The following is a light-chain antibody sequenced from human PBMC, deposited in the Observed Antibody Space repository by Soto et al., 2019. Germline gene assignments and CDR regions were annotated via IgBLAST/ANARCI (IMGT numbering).Light chain of an antibody. CDR1: QGISNY. J-gene: IGKJ5*01. CDR2: AAS. V-gene: IGKV1-27*01. Sequence: DIQMTQSPSSLSASVGDRVTITCRASQGISNYLAWYQQKPGKVPKLLIYAASTLQSGVPSRFSDSGSGTDFTLTISSLQPEDVATYYCQKYNSAPPTLGQGTRLEIK. CDR3: QKYNSAPPT.